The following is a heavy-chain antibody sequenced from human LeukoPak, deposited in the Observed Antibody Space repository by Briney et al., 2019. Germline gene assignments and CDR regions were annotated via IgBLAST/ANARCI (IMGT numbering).Heavy chain of an antibody. J-gene: IGHJ5*02. CDR1: GGSISSSNYY. V-gene: IGHV4-39*01. CDR2: IYYSGST. Sequence: SVTLSLTCTVSGGSISSSNYYWGWIRQPPGKGLEWIGSIYYSGSTYYNLSLKSRVTISVDTSKIQFSLKLNSVTAADTAVYYCARHRDCSPSSCYTSWFDPWGQGTLVTVSS. D-gene: IGHD2-2*02. CDR3: ARHRDCSPSSCYTSWFDP.